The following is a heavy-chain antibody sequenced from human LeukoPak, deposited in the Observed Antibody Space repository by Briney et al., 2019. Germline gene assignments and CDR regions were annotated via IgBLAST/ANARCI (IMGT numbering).Heavy chain of an antibody. J-gene: IGHJ4*02. Sequence: ASVKVSCKASGYTFTGYYMHWVRQAPGQGLEWMGWINPNSGGTNYAQKFQGRVTMTRDTSISTAYMELSRLRSDDTAVYYCARDYYDSSGYPLKALNWGQGTLVTVSS. CDR2: INPNSGGT. CDR3: ARDYYDSSGYPLKALN. D-gene: IGHD3-22*01. CDR1: GYTFTGYY. V-gene: IGHV1-2*02.